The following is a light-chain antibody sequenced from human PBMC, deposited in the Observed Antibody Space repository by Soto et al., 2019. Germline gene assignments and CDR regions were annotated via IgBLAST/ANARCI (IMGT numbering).Light chain of an antibody. V-gene: IGKV1-5*03. J-gene: IGKJ3*01. CDR3: QQYNSYSGST. Sequence: DIQMTPSPSTLSASVGDRVTITCRASQSISNWLAWYQQKPGKAPKLLIYKTSNLESGVPSRFSGSGSGTEFSLTISSLQPDDFATYYCQQYNSYSGSTFGPGTKVDIK. CDR2: KTS. CDR1: QSISNW.